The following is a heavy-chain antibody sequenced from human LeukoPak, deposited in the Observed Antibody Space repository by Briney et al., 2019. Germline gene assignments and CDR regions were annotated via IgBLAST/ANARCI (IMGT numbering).Heavy chain of an antibody. D-gene: IGHD3-10*01. CDR2: IRYDGSNK. V-gene: IGHV3-30*02. CDR3: AKGGRSSAASERLTVLRGVITNYYMDV. CDR1: GFTFSSYG. Sequence: PGGSLRLSCAASGFTFSSYGMHWVRQAPGKGLEWVAFIRYDGSNKYYADSVKGRSTISRDNSKKTLYLQVNSLRPEDTAVYYCAKGGRSSAASERLTVLRGVITNYYMDVWGKGTTVIISS. J-gene: IGHJ6*03.